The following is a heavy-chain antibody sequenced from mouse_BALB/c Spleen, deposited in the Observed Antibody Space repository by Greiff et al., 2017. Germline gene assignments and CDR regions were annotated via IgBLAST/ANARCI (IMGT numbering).Heavy chain of an antibody. D-gene: IGHD1-2*01. Sequence: EVQGVESGGGLVKPGGSLKLSCAASGFTFSDYYMYWVRQTPEKRLEWVATISDGGSYTYYPDSVKGRFTISRDNAKNNLYLQMSSLKSEDTAMYYCARDSFTTATDYWGQGTTLTVAS. CDR1: GFTFSDYY. CDR2: ISDGGSYT. V-gene: IGHV5-4*02. J-gene: IGHJ2*01. CDR3: ARDSFTTATDY.